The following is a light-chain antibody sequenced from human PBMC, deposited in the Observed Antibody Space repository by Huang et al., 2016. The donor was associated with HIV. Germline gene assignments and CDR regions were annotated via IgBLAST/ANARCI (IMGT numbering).Light chain of an antibody. Sequence: EVTLTQSPATVSVSPGQGVTLSCRARQNVRTYVAWYHQKPDQAPSLLIYAASQRAPGTPSRFAGGGSGTHFTLTINSLERADVGTYYCHQRQNWFTCGGGTKLEIK. J-gene: IGKJ4*01. CDR2: AAS. CDR3: HQRQNWFT. CDR1: QNVRTY. V-gene: IGKV3-11*01.